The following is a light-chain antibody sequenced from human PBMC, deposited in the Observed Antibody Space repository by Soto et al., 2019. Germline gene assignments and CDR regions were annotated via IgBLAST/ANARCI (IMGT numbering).Light chain of an antibody. V-gene: IGLV8-61*01. CDR3: VLYMGSGIWV. Sequence: QTVVTQEPSFSVSPGGTVTLTCGLSSGSVSISYYPSWYQQTPGQAPRTLIYSTNTRSSGVPDRFSGSIVGNKAALTITGAQADDESDYYCVLYMGSGIWVFGGGTTLTVL. J-gene: IGLJ3*02. CDR1: SGSVSISYY. CDR2: STN.